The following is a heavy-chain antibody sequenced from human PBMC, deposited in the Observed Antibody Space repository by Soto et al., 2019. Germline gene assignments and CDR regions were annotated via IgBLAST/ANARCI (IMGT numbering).Heavy chain of an antibody. V-gene: IGHV2-70*01. CDR1: GFSLSTTGMC. CDR3: SRAVGGFTYGYSDY. J-gene: IGHJ4*02. D-gene: IGHD5-18*01. Sequence: SGPTVVNPTQTLTLTCTFSGFSLSTTGMCVSWIRQPPGKALEWLALIDWADDKYYSTSLKTRLTISKGTSKNQVVLTMTNVEPVDTATYFCSRAVGGFTYGYSDYWGQGTLVTVSS. CDR2: IDWADDK.